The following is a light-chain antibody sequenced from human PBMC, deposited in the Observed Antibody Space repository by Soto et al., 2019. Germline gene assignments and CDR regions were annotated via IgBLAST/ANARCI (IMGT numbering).Light chain of an antibody. CDR3: AAWADSLTGYV. CDR1: NANIGSNT. V-gene: IGLV1-44*01. CDR2: FNI. Sequence: QSVLCQPPAASGTPGQSVTISWSGSNANIGSNTVSWYQQFPGTAPKLLIYFNIQRPSGVPDRFSGSKSGTSASLAISGLQSEDEADYYCAAWADSLTGYVFGTGTKVPVL. J-gene: IGLJ1*01.